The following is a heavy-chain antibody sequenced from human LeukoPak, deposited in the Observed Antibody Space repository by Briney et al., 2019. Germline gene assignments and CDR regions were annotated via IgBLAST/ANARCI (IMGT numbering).Heavy chain of an antibody. CDR2: IYHSGST. J-gene: IGHJ2*01. Sequence: PSQTLSLTCAVSGGSISSGGYSWSWIRQPPGKGLEWIGYIYHSGSTYYNPSLKSRVTISVDRSKNQFSLKLSSVTAADTAVYYCARIVGATIWYFDLWGRGTLVTVSS. V-gene: IGHV4-30-2*01. CDR1: GGSISSGGYS. D-gene: IGHD1-26*01. CDR3: ARIVGATIWYFDL.